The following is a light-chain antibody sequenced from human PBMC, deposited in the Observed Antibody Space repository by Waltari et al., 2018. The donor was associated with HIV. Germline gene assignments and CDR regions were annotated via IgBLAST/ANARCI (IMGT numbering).Light chain of an antibody. V-gene: IGKV1-39*01. CDR2: AAS. CDR3: QQSYSGLT. CDR1: QPISIY. J-gene: IGKJ3*01. Sequence: DIQMTQSPSSLSPSLGDRVIITCRASQPISIYLNWYHQRPGRPPNLLIYAASTLHSGVPSRFSGSGSGTDFSLTIDGLQVEDFATYYCQQSYSGLTFGPGTKVDV.